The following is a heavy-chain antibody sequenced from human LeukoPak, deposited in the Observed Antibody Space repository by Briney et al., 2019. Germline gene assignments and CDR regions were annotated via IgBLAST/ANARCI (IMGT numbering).Heavy chain of an antibody. CDR3: AKGYSSGWITYCDH. D-gene: IGHD6-19*01. CDR1: GFTFSSCA. CDR2: IISTGGST. V-gene: IGHV3-23*01. J-gene: IGHJ4*02. Sequence: GGSLRLSCAASGFTFSSCAMSWVRQSPGKGLEWVSGIISTGGSTYYADSLQGRFTIPRDNYKRTLSVQMDSQRAEDGGVYFCAKGYSSGWITYCDHWGRGTLAAVCS.